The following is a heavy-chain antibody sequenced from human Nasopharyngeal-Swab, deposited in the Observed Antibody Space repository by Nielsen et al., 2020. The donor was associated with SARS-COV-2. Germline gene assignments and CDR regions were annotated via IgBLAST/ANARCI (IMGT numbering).Heavy chain of an antibody. Sequence: ASVKVSCKASGYTFTSYGISWVRQAPGQGLEWMGWISAYNGNTNYAQKLQGRVIMTTDTSTSTAYMELRSLRSDDTAVYYCASNPLYCSSTSCYHDAFDIWGQGTMVTVSS. D-gene: IGHD2-2*01. CDR1: GYTFTSYG. V-gene: IGHV1-18*01. CDR2: ISAYNGNT. CDR3: ASNPLYCSSTSCYHDAFDI. J-gene: IGHJ3*02.